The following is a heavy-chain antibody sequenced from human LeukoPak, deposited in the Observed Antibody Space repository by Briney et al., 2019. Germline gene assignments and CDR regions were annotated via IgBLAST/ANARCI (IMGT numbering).Heavy chain of an antibody. D-gene: IGHD6-13*01. CDR1: GFSFSSLG. Sequence: GGSLRLSCVASGFSFSSLGMHRVRQAPGKGLDWVAYVRNDASKTYYADSVKGRFSISRDNSKNTVYLQMNSLRAEDTAVYYCAKESRGSSWILPYYYYGMDVWGQGTTVTVSS. J-gene: IGHJ6*02. CDR2: VRNDASKT. V-gene: IGHV3-30*02. CDR3: AKESRGSSWILPYYYYGMDV.